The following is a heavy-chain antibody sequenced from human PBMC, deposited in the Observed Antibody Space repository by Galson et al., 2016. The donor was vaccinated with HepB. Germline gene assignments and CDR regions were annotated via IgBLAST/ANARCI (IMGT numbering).Heavy chain of an antibody. Sequence: SLRLSCAASGFSFSDFYMNWVRQAPGKGLEWVSYISSSGGNSNYADSVKGRFTISRDNAKNSVDLQMDTLRAEDTAVYYCARRPQFNFRWQSHYYSMDVWGQGTTVTVSS. CDR1: GFSFSDFY. V-gene: IGHV3-11*06. CDR3: ARRPQFNFRWQSHYYSMDV. J-gene: IGHJ6*02. D-gene: IGHD1-20*01. CDR2: ISSSGGNS.